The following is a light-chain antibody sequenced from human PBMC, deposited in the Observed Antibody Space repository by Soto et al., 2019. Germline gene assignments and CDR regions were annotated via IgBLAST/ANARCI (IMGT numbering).Light chain of an antibody. J-gene: IGLJ1*01. Sequence: QTVVTQEPSFSVSPGGTVTLTCGLSSDSVSTSYYPSWYQQTPGQAPRTLIYSTNTRSPGVPDRFSGSKSGNTASLTISGLQAEDEADYYCCSYAGSYTGVFGTGTKLTVL. CDR2: STN. CDR3: CSYAGSYTGV. V-gene: IGLV8-61*01. CDR1: SDSVSTSYY.